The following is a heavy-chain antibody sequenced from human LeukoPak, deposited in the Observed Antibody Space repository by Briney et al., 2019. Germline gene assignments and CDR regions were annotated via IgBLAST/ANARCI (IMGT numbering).Heavy chain of an antibody. Sequence: GGSLRLSCAASGFTFSSYSMNWVRQPPGKGLVWVSRINGDGTQTNYADSVKGRFTVSRDNAKNTLYLQMNSLRADDTAVYFCIRDLRDHDYWGQGALVTVSS. CDR1: GFTFSSYS. CDR2: INGDGTQT. CDR3: IRDLRDHDY. V-gene: IGHV3-74*01. J-gene: IGHJ4*02.